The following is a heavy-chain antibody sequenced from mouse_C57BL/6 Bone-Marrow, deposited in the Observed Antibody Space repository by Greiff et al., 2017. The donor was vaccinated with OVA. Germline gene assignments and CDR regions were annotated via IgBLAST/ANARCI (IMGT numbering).Heavy chain of an antibody. Sequence: EVHLVESGGGLVQPGGSLKLSCAASGFTFSDYYMYWVRQTPEKRLEWVAYISNGGGSTYYPDTVKGRFTISRDNAKNTLYLQMSRLKSEDTAMYYCARHRGYSNPFDYWGQGTTLTVSS. D-gene: IGHD2-5*01. J-gene: IGHJ2*01. CDR1: GFTFSDYY. CDR2: ISNGGGST. CDR3: ARHRGYSNPFDY. V-gene: IGHV5-12*01.